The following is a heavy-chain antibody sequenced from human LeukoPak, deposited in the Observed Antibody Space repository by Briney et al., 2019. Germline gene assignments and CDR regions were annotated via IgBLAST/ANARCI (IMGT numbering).Heavy chain of an antibody. CDR3: ARARYCSGGGCYSDY. Sequence: SVKVSCKASGYTFTSYGISWVRQAPGQGLEWMGWISAYNGNTNYAQKLQGRVTMTTDTSTSTAYMELRSLRSDDTAVYYCARARYCSGGGCYSDYWGQGTLVTVSS. D-gene: IGHD2-15*01. CDR2: ISAYNGNT. J-gene: IGHJ4*02. V-gene: IGHV1-18*01. CDR1: GYTFTSYG.